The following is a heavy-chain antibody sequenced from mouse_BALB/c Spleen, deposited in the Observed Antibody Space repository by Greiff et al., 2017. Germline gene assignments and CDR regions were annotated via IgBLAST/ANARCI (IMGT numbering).Heavy chain of an antibody. Sequence: EVKLMESGGGLVQPGGSRKLSCAASGFTFSSFGMHWVRQAPEKGLEWVAYISSGSSTIYYADTVKGRFTISRDNPKNTLFLQMTSLRSEDTAMYYCARTGTSRIYYFDYWGQGTTLTVSS. CDR1: GFTFSSFG. CDR2: ISSGSSTI. CDR3: ARTGTSRIYYFDY. V-gene: IGHV5-17*02. J-gene: IGHJ2*01. D-gene: IGHD4-1*01.